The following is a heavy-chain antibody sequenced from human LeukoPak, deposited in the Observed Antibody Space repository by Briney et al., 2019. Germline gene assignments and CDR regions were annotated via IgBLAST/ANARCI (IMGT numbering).Heavy chain of an antibody. V-gene: IGHV3-43*02. Sequence: GGCLRLSCAASRFTFDDYAMHWVRQAPGKGLEWVSLISGDGGSTDYADSVKGRLTISRDNSKNSLYLQMNSLRTEDTALYYCAKDGARSGYYPYYFDHWGQGTLVTVSS. CDR1: RFTFDDYA. J-gene: IGHJ4*02. D-gene: IGHD3-22*01. CDR3: AKDGARSGYYPYYFDH. CDR2: ISGDGGST.